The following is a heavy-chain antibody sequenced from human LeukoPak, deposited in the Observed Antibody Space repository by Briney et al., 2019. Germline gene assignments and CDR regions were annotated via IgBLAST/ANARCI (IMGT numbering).Heavy chain of an antibody. D-gene: IGHD3-3*01. CDR1: GFTFSSYS. Sequence: PGGSLSLSCAASGFTFSSYSMNWVRPAPGKGLEWVSSISSSGSYIYYADSVKGRFTISRDNAKNSLYLQMNSLRAEDTAVYYCVPHITIFGVVITDWGQGTLVTVSS. V-gene: IGHV3-21*01. CDR3: VPHITIFGVVITD. CDR2: ISSSGSYI. J-gene: IGHJ4*02.